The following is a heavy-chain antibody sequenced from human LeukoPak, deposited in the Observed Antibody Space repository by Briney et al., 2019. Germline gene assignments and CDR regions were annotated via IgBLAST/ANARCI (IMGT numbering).Heavy chain of an antibody. Sequence: SETLSLTCTVSGGSINSHSYYWGWIRQPPGKGLEWIGSIYYDGTSYSNPSLKSRVAVFVDTSRDQFSLDLSFVTAADTALYYCVRHISTNTGYFDSCGQGTLVSVSS. V-gene: IGHV4-39*01. CDR2: IYYDGTS. CDR1: GGSINSHSYY. D-gene: IGHD5-24*01. CDR3: VRHISTNTGYFDS. J-gene: IGHJ4*02.